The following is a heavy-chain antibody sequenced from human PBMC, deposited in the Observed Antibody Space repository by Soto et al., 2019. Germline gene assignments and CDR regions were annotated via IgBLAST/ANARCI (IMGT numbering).Heavy chain of an antibody. D-gene: IGHD2-2*01. J-gene: IGHJ6*02. CDR3: ARLRATSLTDDYYYYAMDV. Sequence: GASVKVSCKASGYTLTDFAIHWVRQGPGQKPEWMGWINAGSGTTKYSQKFHDRVTITRDTSASTAYMEVSSLRSEDTAVYYCARLRATSLTDDYYYYAMDVWGQGTTVTVSS. CDR1: GYTLTDFA. CDR2: INAGSGTT. V-gene: IGHV1-3*01.